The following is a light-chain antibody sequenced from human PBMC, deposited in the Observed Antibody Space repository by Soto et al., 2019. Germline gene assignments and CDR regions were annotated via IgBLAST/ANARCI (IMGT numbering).Light chain of an antibody. CDR2: GIS. CDR1: HTISSSY. V-gene: IGKV3-20*01. J-gene: IGKJ1*01. CDR3: QQYVTSSPRT. Sequence: EIVLTQSPGTLSLSPVERATLSCRASHTISSSYLAWYQQKPGQAPRLLMYGISRRATGIPDRFGGSGSGTDFTLTITRLEPEDFAVYYCQQYVTSSPRTFGQGTKVDIK.